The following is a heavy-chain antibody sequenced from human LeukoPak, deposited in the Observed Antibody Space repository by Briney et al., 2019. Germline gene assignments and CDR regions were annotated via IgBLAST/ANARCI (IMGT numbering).Heavy chain of an antibody. CDR2: INSDGSST. V-gene: IGHV3-74*01. CDR1: GFTFSSYW. Sequence: GGSLRLSCAASGFTFSSYWMHWVRQAPGKGLVWVSRINSDGSSTSYADSVKGRFTISRDNAKNTLYLQMNSLRAEDTAVYYCARDRGYCSGGSCRIHYFDYWGQGTLVSVSS. J-gene: IGHJ4*02. D-gene: IGHD2-15*01. CDR3: ARDRGYCSGGSCRIHYFDY.